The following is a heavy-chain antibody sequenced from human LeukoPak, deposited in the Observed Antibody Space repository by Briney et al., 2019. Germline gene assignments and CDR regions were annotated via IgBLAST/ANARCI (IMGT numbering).Heavy chain of an antibody. CDR3: AKRGPGPVAGSYDY. CDR1: GFTFSSYA. J-gene: IGHJ4*02. Sequence: GGSLRLSCAASGFTFSSYAMSWVRQAPGKGLEWVSAISGSGGSTYYADSVRGRFTISRDNSNNAVHLQMNSLRVDDSAIYYCAKRGPGPVAGSYDYWGQGTLVTVSS. V-gene: IGHV3-23*01. CDR2: ISGSGGST. D-gene: IGHD6-19*01.